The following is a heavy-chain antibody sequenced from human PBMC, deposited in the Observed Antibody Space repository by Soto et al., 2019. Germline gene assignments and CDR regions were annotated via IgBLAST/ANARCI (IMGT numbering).Heavy chain of an antibody. D-gene: IGHD6-13*01. V-gene: IGHV4-31*03. CDR1: GGSINSGGYY. CDR2: IYYNGNT. Sequence: SETLSLTCTVSGGSINSGGYYWSWIRQHPGKGLEWIGYIYYNGNTYYNPSLQSRLTISLDTSKNQFSLKLNSVTAAVTAVYYCARHWTIYSSSWELYYYYGMDVWGQGTTVTVSS. J-gene: IGHJ6*02. CDR3: ARHWTIYSSSWELYYYYGMDV.